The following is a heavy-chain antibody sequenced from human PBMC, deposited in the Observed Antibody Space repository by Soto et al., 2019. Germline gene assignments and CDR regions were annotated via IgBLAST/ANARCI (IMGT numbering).Heavy chain of an antibody. CDR2: IKQDGSEK. CDR1: AGPFSSYC. V-gene: IGHV3-7*03. CDR3: ARDLRGMDV. J-gene: IGHJ6*02. Sequence: GESLRLSCAASAGPFSSYCLSWVRQAPGKGLEWVANIKQDGSEKYYVDSVKGRFTISRDNAKNSLYLQMNSLRAEDTAVYYCARDLRGMDVWGQGTKVTFSS.